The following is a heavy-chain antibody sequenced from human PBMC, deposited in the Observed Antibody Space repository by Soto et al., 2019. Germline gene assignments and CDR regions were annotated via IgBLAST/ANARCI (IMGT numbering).Heavy chain of an antibody. CDR2: IYYSGST. V-gene: IGHV4-34*01. D-gene: IGHD5-12*01. J-gene: IGHJ6*02. CDR1: GGSFSGYY. CDR3: ARPRNSGYDTYYYYGMDV. Sequence: SETLSLTCAVYGGSFSGYYWSWIRQPPGKGLEWIGSIYYSGSTYYNPSLKSRVTISVDTSKNQFSLKLSSVTAADTAVYYCARPRNSGYDTYYYYGMDVWGQGTTVTVSS.